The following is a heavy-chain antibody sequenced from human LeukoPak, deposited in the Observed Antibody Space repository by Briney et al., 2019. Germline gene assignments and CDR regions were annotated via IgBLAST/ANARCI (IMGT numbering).Heavy chain of an antibody. D-gene: IGHD1-14*01. CDR3: ASQHRDYYYYGMDV. Sequence: SQTLSLTCTVSGGSISSGGYYWSWIRQHPGKGLEWIGYIYYSGSTYYNPSLKSRVTISVDTSKNQFSLKLSSVTAADTAVYYCASQHRDYYYYGMDVWGQGTRSPSP. V-gene: IGHV4-31*03. J-gene: IGHJ6*02. CDR2: IYYSGST. CDR1: GGSISSGGYY.